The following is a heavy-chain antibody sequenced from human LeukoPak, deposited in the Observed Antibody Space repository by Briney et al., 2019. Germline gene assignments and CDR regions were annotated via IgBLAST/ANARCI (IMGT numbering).Heavy chain of an antibody. CDR3: ARSRGSFRSGDAFDI. V-gene: IGHV1-46*01. CDR2: INPSGGST. J-gene: IGHJ3*02. D-gene: IGHD3-3*01. Sequence: ASVKVSCKASGYTFTSYYMHWVRQAPGQGLEWMGIINPSGGSTSYAQKFQGRVTMTRDTSTSTVYMELSSLGSEDTAVYYCARSRGSFRSGDAFDIWGQGTMVTVSS. CDR1: GYTFTSYY.